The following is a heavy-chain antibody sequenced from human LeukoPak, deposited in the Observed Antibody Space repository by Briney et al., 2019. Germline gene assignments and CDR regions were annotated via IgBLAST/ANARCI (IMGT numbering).Heavy chain of an antibody. J-gene: IGHJ4*02. CDR1: GFNFTGYG. CDR3: TRVSESGNSDY. D-gene: IGHD4-23*01. Sequence: PGRSLRLSCAASGFNFTGYGIHWVRQVPGKGLDWVAVIWYDGKNKHYADSVKGRFTISRDTSKNTVYLQMNSLRAEDTAVYYCTRVSESGNSDYWGQGTLVTVSP. CDR2: IWYDGKNK. V-gene: IGHV3-33*01.